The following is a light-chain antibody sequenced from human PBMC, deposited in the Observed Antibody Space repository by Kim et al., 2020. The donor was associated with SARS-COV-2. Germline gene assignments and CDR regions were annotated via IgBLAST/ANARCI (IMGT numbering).Light chain of an antibody. Sequence: ASVGDRVTITCRASQSISSWLAWYQQKPGKAPKVLIYKASSLESGVPSSFSGSGSGTEFTLTINSLQPDDFATYYCQQYNSYPWTFGQGTKVDIK. CDR3: QQYNSYPWT. CDR1: QSISSW. CDR2: KAS. V-gene: IGKV1-5*03. J-gene: IGKJ1*01.